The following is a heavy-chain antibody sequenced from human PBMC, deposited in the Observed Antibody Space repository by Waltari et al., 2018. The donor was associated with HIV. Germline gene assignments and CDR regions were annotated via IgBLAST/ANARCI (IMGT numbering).Heavy chain of an antibody. CDR3: ASFKLSFFDH. V-gene: IGHV3-11*01. J-gene: IGHJ4*02. Sequence: QVRLVESGGAFVSPGVSLRVSCAASGFSVSGYFLGWLRQAPGKGLEWIAYISEASDTTYYADSVRGRFTISRDNAKDSLFLQMNSLRAEDTAIYYCASFKLSFFDHWGQGTLVSVSS. CDR1: GFSVSGYF. CDR2: ISEASDTT. D-gene: IGHD2-15*01.